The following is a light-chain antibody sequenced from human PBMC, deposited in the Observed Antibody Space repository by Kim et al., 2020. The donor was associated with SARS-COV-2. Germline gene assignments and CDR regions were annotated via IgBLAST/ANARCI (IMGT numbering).Light chain of an antibody. V-gene: IGLV2-23*01. CDR2: EYS. J-gene: IGLJ1*01. Sequence: QSALTQPASVSGSPGQSITISCTGTSSDVGSYDLVSWYQQHPGKAPKLMIYEYSKRPSGVSNRFSASKSGNTASLTISGLQGEDEADYHCCSYAGSSTYVFGTGTKVTVL. CDR1: SSDVGSYDL. CDR3: CSYAGSSTYV.